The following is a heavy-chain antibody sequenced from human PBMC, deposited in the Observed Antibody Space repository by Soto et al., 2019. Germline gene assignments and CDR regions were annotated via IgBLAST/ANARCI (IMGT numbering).Heavy chain of an antibody. CDR1: GFTFSNYA. V-gene: IGHV3-23*01. Sequence: GGSLRLSCVASGFTFSNYAMSWVRQAPGKGLEWVSAISSAGRTYYADSVKGRFTISRDNSKNTLYLQMNSRRAEDTAVHYCAKAESSYASGWYAYWGQGTLLTVSS. J-gene: IGHJ4*02. CDR2: ISSAGRT. CDR3: AKAESSYASGWYAY. D-gene: IGHD6-19*01.